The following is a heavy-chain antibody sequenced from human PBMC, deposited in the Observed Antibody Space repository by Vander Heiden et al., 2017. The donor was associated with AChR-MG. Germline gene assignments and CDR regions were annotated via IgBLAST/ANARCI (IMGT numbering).Heavy chain of an antibody. CDR2: IYHSGST. V-gene: IGHV4-38-2*01. J-gene: IGHJ6*03. CDR3: ARAGYSYGFAYYYYMDV. D-gene: IGHD5-18*01. Sequence: QVQLQESGPGLVKPSETLSLPCAVSGYLISSGYYWGWIRQPPGKGLEWIGSIYHSGSTYYNPSLKSRVTISVDTSKNQFSLKLSSVTAADTAVYYCARAGYSYGFAYYYYMDVWGKGTTVTVSS. CDR1: GYLISSGYY.